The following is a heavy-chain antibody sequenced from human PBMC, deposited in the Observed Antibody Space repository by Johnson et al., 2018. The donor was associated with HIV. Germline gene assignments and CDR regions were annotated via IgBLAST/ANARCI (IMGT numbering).Heavy chain of an antibody. CDR2: ISYDGRDA. D-gene: IGHD3-10*01. J-gene: IGHJ3*01. CDR1: GFAFSSYA. Sequence: QVQLVESGGGLVQPGRSLRLSCTASGFAFSSYALHWVRQAPGKGLEWVAVISYDGRDAYYADSVQGRFTSSRDNSKNTLYLQMNSLRPEDSAVYYCATLWFGEVSVYDAFDVWGQGTMVTVSS. CDR3: ATLWFGEVSVYDAFDV. V-gene: IGHV3-30*04.